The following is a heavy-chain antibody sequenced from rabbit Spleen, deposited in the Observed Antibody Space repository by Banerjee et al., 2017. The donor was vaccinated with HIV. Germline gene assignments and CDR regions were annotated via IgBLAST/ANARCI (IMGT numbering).Heavy chain of an antibody. CDR3: ARDTASSFSSYGMDL. V-gene: IGHV1S45*01. D-gene: IGHD6-1*01. CDR1: GFSFSSSNW. Sequence: QEQLEESGGDLVKPEGSLTLTCTASGFSFSSSNWICWVRQAPGKGLEWIACIYTGDGSTHYASWAKGRFTISKTSSTTVTLQMTSLTAADTATYFCARDTASSFSSYGMDLWGPGTLVTVS. J-gene: IGHJ6*01. CDR2: IYTGDGST.